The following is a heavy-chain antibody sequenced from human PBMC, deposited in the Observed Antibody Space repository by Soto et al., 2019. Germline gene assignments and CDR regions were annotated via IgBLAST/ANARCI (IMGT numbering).Heavy chain of an antibody. CDR3: AKVVVVPAAPGERYYYYYYMDV. V-gene: IGHV3-23*01. D-gene: IGHD2-2*01. J-gene: IGHJ6*03. CDR2: ISGSGGST. CDR1: GFTFSSYA. Sequence: GALRLSCAASGFTFSSYAMSWVRQAPGKGLEWVSAISGSGGSTYYADSVKGRFTISRDNSKNTLYLQMNSLRAEDTAVYYCAKVVVVPAAPGERYYYYYYMDVWGKGTTVTVSS.